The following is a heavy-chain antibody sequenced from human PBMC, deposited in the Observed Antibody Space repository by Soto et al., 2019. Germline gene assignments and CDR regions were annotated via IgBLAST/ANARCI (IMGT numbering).Heavy chain of an antibody. J-gene: IGHJ4*02. D-gene: IGHD4-17*01. CDR1: GGSISSGNYY. CDR3: ATMGTPVTGLCYFDY. Sequence: QVQLQESGPGLVKPSQTLSLTCTVSGGSISSGNYYWSWIRQPPGKGLEWIGFISYSGTTHYSASLRSRASLSVDTSQKQCSLDLSSVTAADTAVYYCATMGTPVTGLCYFDYWGQGTLVTVSS. CDR2: ISYSGTT. V-gene: IGHV4-30-4*01.